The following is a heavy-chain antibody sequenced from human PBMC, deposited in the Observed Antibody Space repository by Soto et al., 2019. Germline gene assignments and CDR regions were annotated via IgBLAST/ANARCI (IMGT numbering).Heavy chain of an antibody. V-gene: IGHV1-2*04. D-gene: IGHD2-2*01. J-gene: IGHJ4*02. CDR1: GYTFTGYY. Sequence: ASVKVSCKASGYTFTGYYMHWVRQAPGQGLEWMGWINPNSGGTNYAQKFQGWVTMTRDTSISTAYMELSRLRSDDTAVYYCARAERYCRSTSCDPYFDYWGQGTLVTVSS. CDR2: INPNSGGT. CDR3: ARAERYCRSTSCDPYFDY.